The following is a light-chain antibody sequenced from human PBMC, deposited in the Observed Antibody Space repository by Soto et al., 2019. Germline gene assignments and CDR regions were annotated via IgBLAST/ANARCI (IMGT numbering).Light chain of an antibody. J-gene: IGLJ1*01. Sequence: QSALTQPASVSGSPGQSITISCAGGSSDVGGHNYVSWYQQHPGKAPKLLIYEVTNRPSGVSNRFSGSKSGNTASLTISGLQAEDEADYYCSSYRSTSYVFGTGTKVTVL. CDR3: SSYRSTSYV. V-gene: IGLV2-14*01. CDR2: EVT. CDR1: SSDVGGHNY.